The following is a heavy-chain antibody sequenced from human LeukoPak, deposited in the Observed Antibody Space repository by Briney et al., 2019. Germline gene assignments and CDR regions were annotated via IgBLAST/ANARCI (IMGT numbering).Heavy chain of an antibody. CDR3: AAGIGADFDY. CDR1: GGSIRSYY. CDR2: FYTSGNT. V-gene: IGHV4-4*07. Sequence: SDTLSLTCTVSGGSIRSYYCNWIRQPAGKGLEWIGRFYTSGNTNYNPSLKSRVTMSRDTSKNQFSLILSSVTAADTAVYYCAAGIGADFDYWGQGTLVTVSS. J-gene: IGHJ4*02. D-gene: IGHD2-21*01.